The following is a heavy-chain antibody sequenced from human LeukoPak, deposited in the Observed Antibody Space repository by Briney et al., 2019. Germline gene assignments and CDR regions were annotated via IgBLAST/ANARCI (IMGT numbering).Heavy chain of an antibody. D-gene: IGHD5-24*01. CDR3: ARDRYPDGYNTFDY. J-gene: IGHJ4*02. Sequence: GGSLRLSCAASGFTFSSYAMHWVRQAPGKGLEWVAVISYDGSNKYYADSVKGRFTISRDNSKNTLYLQMNSLRAEDTAVYYCARDRYPDGYNTFDYWGQGTLVTVSS. V-gene: IGHV3-30-3*01. CDR1: GFTFSSYA. CDR2: ISYDGSNK.